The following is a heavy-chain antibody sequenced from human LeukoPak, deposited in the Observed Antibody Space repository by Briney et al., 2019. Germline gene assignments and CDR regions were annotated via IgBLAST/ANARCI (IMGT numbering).Heavy chain of an antibody. CDR1: GYTFTSYD. D-gene: IGHD3-3*01. CDR2: MNPNSGNT. V-gene: IGHV1-8*01. Sequence: ASVKVSCKASGYTFTSYDINWVRQATGQGLEWMGWMNPNSGNTGYAQKFQGRVTMTRNTSISTAYVELSSLRSEDTAVYYCARGRSWSGYSHYYYYYMDVWGKGTTVTVSS. J-gene: IGHJ6*03. CDR3: ARGRSWSGYSHYYYYYMDV.